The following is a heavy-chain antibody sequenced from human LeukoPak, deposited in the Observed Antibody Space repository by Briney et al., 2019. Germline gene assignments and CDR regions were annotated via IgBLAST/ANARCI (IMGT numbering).Heavy chain of an antibody. CDR3: ARVVSVVVPAAWGDYGMDV. CDR2: IYYSGST. D-gene: IGHD2-2*01. CDR1: GGSISSGGYY. Sequence: PSETLSLTCTVSGGSISSGGYYWSWIRQHPGKGLEWIGYIYYSGSTYYNPSLKSRVTISVDRSKNQFSLKLSSVTAADTAVYYCARVVSVVVPAAWGDYGMDVWGKGTTVTVSS. V-gene: IGHV4-31*03. J-gene: IGHJ6*04.